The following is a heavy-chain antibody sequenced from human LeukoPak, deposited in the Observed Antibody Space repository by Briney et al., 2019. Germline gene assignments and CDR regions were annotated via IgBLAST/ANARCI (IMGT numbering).Heavy chain of an antibody. J-gene: IGHJ4*02. Sequence: ASVKVSCTASGYTFTHYAMNWVRQAPGQGLEWMGWINTNTGDPTYVQAFTGRFVFSLDTSVSTAYLQISPLKAEDTALYYCTREEPRWGPRETAPLTYCGQGTLVTVSS. D-gene: IGHD5-18*01. CDR2: INTNTGDP. CDR3: TREEPRWGPRETAPLTY. CDR1: GYTFTHYA. V-gene: IGHV7-4-1*02.